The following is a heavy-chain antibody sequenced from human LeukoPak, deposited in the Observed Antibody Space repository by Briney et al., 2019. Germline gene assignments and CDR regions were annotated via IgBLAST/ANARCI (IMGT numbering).Heavy chain of an antibody. V-gene: IGHV1-46*01. Sequence: ASVKVSCKASGYTFTSYYMHWVRQAPGQGLEWMGIINPSGGSTSYAQKFQGRVTMTRDTSTSTVYMELSSLRSEDTAVYYCARAPGSGIARGYFQHWGQGTLVTVSS. CDR1: GYTFTSYY. CDR3: ARAPGSGIARGYFQH. J-gene: IGHJ1*01. CDR2: INPSGGST. D-gene: IGHD6-13*01.